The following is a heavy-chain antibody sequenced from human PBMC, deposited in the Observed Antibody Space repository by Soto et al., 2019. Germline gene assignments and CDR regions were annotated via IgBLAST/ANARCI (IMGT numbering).Heavy chain of an antibody. CDR3: ASGGPYYDFWSGYYPHLPDGMDV. Sequence: ASVKVSCKSSGYTFTSYYMHCVRQAPGQGLEWMGIINPSGGSTSYAQKFQGRVTMTRDTSTSTVYMELSSLRSEDTAVYYCASGGPYYDFWSGYYPHLPDGMDVWGQGTTVTVSS. J-gene: IGHJ6*02. CDR1: GYTFTSYY. CDR2: INPSGGST. D-gene: IGHD3-3*01. V-gene: IGHV1-46*01.